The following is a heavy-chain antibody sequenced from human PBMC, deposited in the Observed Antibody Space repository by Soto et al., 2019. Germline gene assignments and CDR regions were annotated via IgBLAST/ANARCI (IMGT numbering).Heavy chain of an antibody. CDR3: AKTGNYDFDY. Sequence: EVQLLESGGGLVQPGGSLRLSCAASGFSFGSYAMSWVRHAPGKGLEWVSAISGSGSSTYYADSVKGRFTISRDNSMNTLYMQMNSLRADDTAVYHCAKTGNYDFDYWGQGTLVTVSS. D-gene: IGHD1-7*01. J-gene: IGHJ4*02. CDR2: ISGSGSST. CDR1: GFSFGSYA. V-gene: IGHV3-23*01.